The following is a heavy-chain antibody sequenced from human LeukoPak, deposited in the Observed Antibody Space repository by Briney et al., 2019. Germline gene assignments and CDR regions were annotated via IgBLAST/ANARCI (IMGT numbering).Heavy chain of an antibody. Sequence: PGGSLRLSCAASGFTVSGNYMSWVRQAPGKGLEWVSVIYSGGSTYYADSVKGRFTISRHNSKNTLYLQMNSLRAEDTAVYYCARESEIRFLEWSDWGQGTLVTVSS. J-gene: IGHJ4*02. V-gene: IGHV3-53*04. CDR1: GFTVSGNY. D-gene: IGHD3-3*01. CDR2: IYSGGST. CDR3: ARESEIRFLEWSD.